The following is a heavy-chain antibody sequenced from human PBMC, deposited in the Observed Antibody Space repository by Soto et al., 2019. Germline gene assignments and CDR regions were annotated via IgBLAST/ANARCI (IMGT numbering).Heavy chain of an antibody. J-gene: IGHJ4*02. D-gene: IGHD3-9*01. CDR1: GYTFTSYG. V-gene: IGHV1-18*04. CDR2: ISAYNGDT. CDR3: ARWNDILTGYYTFDY. Sequence: ASVKVSCKASGYTFTSYGISWVRQAPGQGLEWMGWISAYNGDTNYAQKLQGRVTMTTDTSTSTAYMELRSLRSDDTAVYYCARWNDILTGYYTFDYWGQGTLVTAPQ.